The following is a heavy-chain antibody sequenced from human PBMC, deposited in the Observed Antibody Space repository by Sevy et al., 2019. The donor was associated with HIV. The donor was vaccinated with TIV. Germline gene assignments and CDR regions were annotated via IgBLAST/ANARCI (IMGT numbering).Heavy chain of an antibody. CDR3: ARGGGYYISGSL. V-gene: IGHV4-59*01. CDR1: GGSISNSY. CDR2: IYYSGST. Sequence: SETLSLTCTVSGGSISNSYWRWIRQPPGKGLEWIGYIYYSGSTNYNPSLKSRVTMSIDTSKNQFSLNLSSVTAADTAVYYCARGGGYYISGSLWGQGTLVTVSS. D-gene: IGHD3-10*01. J-gene: IGHJ4*02.